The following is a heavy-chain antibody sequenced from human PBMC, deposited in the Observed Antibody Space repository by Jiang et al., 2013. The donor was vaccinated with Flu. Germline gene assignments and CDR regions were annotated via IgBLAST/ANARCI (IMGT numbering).Heavy chain of an antibody. D-gene: IGHD2-15*01. CDR2: IYYSGST. CDR3: ARDLGGYCSGGSCYEISDSGFDY. V-gene: IGHV4-59*01. J-gene: IGHJ4*02. Sequence: EWIGYIYYSGSTNYNPSLKSRVTISVDTSKNQFSLKLSSVTAADTAVYYCARDLGGYCSGGSCYEISDSGFDYWGQGTLVTVSS.